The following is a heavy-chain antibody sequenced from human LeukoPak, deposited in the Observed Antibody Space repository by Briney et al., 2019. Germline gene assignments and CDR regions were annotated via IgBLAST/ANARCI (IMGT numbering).Heavy chain of an antibody. J-gene: IGHJ4*02. CDR3: ARDVLGVDY. Sequence: GGSLRLSCAASRFTFSSYAMHWVRQAPGKGLERVAVISYDGSNKYYADSVKGRFTISRDNSKNTLYLQMNSLRAEDTAVYYCARDVLGVDYWGQGTLVTVSS. V-gene: IGHV3-30-3*01. D-gene: IGHD2-8*01. CDR1: RFTFSSYA. CDR2: ISYDGSNK.